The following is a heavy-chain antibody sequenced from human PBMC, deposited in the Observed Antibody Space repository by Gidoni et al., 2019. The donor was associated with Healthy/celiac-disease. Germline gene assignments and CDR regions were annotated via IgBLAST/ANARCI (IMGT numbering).Heavy chain of an antibody. CDR1: GGSFSGYY. CDR2: INHGGST. V-gene: IGHV4-34*01. CDR3: ARGQYYDSSGYQNSYYFDY. J-gene: IGHJ4*02. Sequence: QVQLQQWGAGLLKPSETLSLTCAVYGGSFSGYYWSWIRQPPGKGLEWIGEINHGGSTNYNPSLKSRVTISVDTSKNQFSLKLSSVTAADTAVYYCARGQYYDSSGYQNSYYFDYWGQGTLVTVSS. D-gene: IGHD3-22*01.